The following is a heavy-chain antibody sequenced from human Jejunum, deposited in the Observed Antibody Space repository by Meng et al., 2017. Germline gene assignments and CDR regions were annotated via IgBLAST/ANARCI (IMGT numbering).Heavy chain of an antibody. CDR1: GFTFTKFP. Sequence: GGSLRLSCAASGFTFTKFPMSWVRQAPGKGLEWVSSITGSGIGTYYADPVKGRFTISRDDSKSAVYLQMNSLRVEDTAIYYCAKDCRGVVGVIDAFDIWGQGTMVTVSS. CDR2: ITGSGIGT. V-gene: IGHV3-23*01. CDR3: AKDCRGVVGVIDAFDI. D-gene: IGHD1-26*01. J-gene: IGHJ3*02.